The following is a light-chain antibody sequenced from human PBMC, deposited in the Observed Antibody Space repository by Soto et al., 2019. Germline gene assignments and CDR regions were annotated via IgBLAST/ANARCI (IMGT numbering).Light chain of an antibody. CDR1: NSNIGSYT. CDR2: SSN. Sequence: QSVLTQPPSASATPGQRVTISCFGSNSNIGSYTVNWYRQHPGTAPKLLIYSSNQRPSGVPDRFSGSNSGSSASLAISGLRSEDEADYFCAAWDDSLSAWVFGGGTKVTVL. CDR3: AAWDDSLSAWV. J-gene: IGLJ3*02. V-gene: IGLV1-44*01.